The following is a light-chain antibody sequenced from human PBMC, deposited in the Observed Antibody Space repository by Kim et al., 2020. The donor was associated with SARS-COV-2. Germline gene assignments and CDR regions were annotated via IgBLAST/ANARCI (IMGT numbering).Light chain of an antibody. CDR3: QQSNDWPPLT. V-gene: IGKV3-15*01. CDR1: QTINNK. J-gene: IGKJ1*01. Sequence: PGERAPLACRASQTINNKLCWYQHKPGQPPRLLIYDATTRATGVPARFIGSGSETDFTLTISSLQSEDFAVYYCQQSNDWPPLTFGQGTKVDIK. CDR2: DAT.